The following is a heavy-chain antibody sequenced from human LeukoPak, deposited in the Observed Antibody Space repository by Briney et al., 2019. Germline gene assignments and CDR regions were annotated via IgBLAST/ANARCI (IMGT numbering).Heavy chain of an antibody. V-gene: IGHV3-11*01. CDR3: AGTDYHDSSGYYFDL. CDR2: VSSSATTASTK. J-gene: IGHJ4*02. Sequence: GGSLRLSCAASGITFSDYYMSWIRQAPGKGLEWVSYVSSSATTASTKYYADSVKGRFTISRDNAKNSLYLQMNSLRAEDTAVYYCAGTDYHDSSGYYFDLWGQGTLVTVSS. CDR1: GITFSDYY. D-gene: IGHD3-22*01.